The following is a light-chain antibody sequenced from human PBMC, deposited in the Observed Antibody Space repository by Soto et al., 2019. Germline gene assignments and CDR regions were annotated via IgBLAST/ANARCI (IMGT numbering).Light chain of an antibody. Sequence: QSVLTQPASVSGSPGQSITISCTGTSSDVGGYNYVSWYQQHPGKAPKLMIYEVSNRPSGVSDRFSGSRSGDTASLTISGLQAEDESDYYCISYTSSSTWVFGGGTKATVL. J-gene: IGLJ3*02. CDR3: ISYTSSSTWV. CDR1: SSDVGGYNY. V-gene: IGLV2-14*01. CDR2: EVS.